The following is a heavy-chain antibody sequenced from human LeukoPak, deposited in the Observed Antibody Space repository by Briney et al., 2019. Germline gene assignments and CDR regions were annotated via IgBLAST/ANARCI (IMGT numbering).Heavy chain of an antibody. CDR1: GGSISSYY. CDR2: IYYSGST. J-gene: IGHJ6*03. CDR3: ARGRRGIVVVPAAADYYYMDV. D-gene: IGHD2-2*01. Sequence: SETLSLTCTVSGGSISSYYWSWIRQPPGKGLEWIGYIYYSGSTNYNPSLKSRVTISVDTSKNQFSLKLSSVTAADTAVYYCARGRRGIVVVPAAADYYYMDVWGKGTTVTVSS. V-gene: IGHV4-59*13.